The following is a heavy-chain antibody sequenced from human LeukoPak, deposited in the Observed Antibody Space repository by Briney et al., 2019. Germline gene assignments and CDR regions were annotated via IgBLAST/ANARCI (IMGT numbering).Heavy chain of an antibody. CDR3: ARGDSSSWHLDY. CDR2: ISPYSGGT. J-gene: IGHJ4*02. Sequence: ASVKVSCKSSGNTLTGYYIHWVRRAPRKELEWMGWISPYSGGTNYAQRFQGRVTMTRDTSITTAYMEVHRLTSDDTAVYYCARGDSSSWHLDYWGQGSLVTVSS. V-gene: IGHV1-2*02. D-gene: IGHD6-13*01. CDR1: GNTLTGYY.